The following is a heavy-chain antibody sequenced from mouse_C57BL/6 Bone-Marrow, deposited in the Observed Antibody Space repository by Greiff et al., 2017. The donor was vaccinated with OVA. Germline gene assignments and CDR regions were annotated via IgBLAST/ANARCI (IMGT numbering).Heavy chain of an antibody. D-gene: IGHD2-4*01. CDR2: ISDGGSYT. J-gene: IGHJ2*01. Sequence: VQLQESGGGLVKPGGSLKLSCAASGFTFSSYAMSWVRQTPEKRLEWVATISDGGSYTYYPDNVKGRFTISRDNAKNNLYLQMSHLKSEDTAMYYCARDTDYGHFDYWGQGTTLTVSS. CDR1: GFTFSSYA. CDR3: ARDTDYGHFDY. V-gene: IGHV5-4*01.